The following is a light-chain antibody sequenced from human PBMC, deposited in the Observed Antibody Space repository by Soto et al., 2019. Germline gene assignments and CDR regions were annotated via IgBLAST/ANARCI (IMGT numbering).Light chain of an antibody. CDR2: DVS. CDR1: SSDVGAYNY. Sequence: QSALTQPASVSGSPGQSITISCTGTSSDVGAYNYVSWYQQHPGKVPKLMIYDVSNRPSGVSNRFSGFKSDNTASLTISGLQAEDEADYYCSSYTSSSTRAFGGGTKLTVL. CDR3: SSYTSSSTRA. V-gene: IGLV2-14*01. J-gene: IGLJ2*01.